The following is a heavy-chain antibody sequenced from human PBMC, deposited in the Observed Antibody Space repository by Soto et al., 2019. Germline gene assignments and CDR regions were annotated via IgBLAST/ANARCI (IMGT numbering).Heavy chain of an antibody. D-gene: IGHD5-12*01. J-gene: IGHJ3*02. CDR3: ARDRSGYDGSDEAFDI. CDR1: GFTFSSYW. V-gene: IGHV3-7*01. Sequence: EVQLVESGGGLVQPGGSLRLSCAASGFTFSSYWMSWVRQAPGKGLEWVANIKQDGSEKYYVDSVKGRFTISRDNAKNSLYLQMNSLRAEDTAVYYCARDRSGYDGSDEAFDICGQGTMVTVSS. CDR2: IKQDGSEK.